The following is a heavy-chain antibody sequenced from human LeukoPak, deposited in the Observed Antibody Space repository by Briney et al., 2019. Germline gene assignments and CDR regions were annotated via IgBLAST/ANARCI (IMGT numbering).Heavy chain of an antibody. J-gene: IGHJ6*03. CDR2: ISTTGGTT. Sequence: GGSLRLSCAASGFTFSSYAMSWVRQAPGKGLEWVSAISTTGGTTYYADSVRGRFTIPRDNSRNTLYLQMNSLRAEDTAIYYCAKNGDRGAYCSGGTCYPYYYYYMDVWGKGTTVTISS. CDR1: GFTFSSYA. CDR3: AKNGDRGAYCSGGTCYPYYYYYMDV. V-gene: IGHV3-23*01. D-gene: IGHD2-15*01.